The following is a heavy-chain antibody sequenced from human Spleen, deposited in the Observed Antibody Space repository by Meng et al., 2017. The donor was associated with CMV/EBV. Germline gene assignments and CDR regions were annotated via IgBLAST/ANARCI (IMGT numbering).Heavy chain of an antibody. CDR2: MRGSGGST. CDR1: GFAFSYRA. V-gene: IGHV3-23*01. Sequence: CEASGFAFSYRAMGWVRQAPGKGLGWVSGMRGSGGSTYYPDSVRSRFTISRDNSKNTLYLQMNSLRAEDTAVYYCARGITGTPKYFDLWGRGTLVTVS. CDR3: ARGITGTPKYFDL. D-gene: IGHD1-20*01. J-gene: IGHJ2*01.